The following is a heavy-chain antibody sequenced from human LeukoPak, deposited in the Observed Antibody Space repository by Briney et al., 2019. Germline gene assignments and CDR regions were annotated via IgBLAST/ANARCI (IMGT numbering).Heavy chain of an antibody. CDR3: ATDRSIPVATIIGGG. Sequence: ASVKISCKVSGYTFTDYYMHWVQQAPGKGLEWMGLVDPEDGETIYAEKFQGRVAITADTSTDTAYMELSSLRSEDTAVYYCATDRSIPVATIIGGGWGQGTLVTVSS. D-gene: IGHD5-12*01. J-gene: IGHJ4*02. V-gene: IGHV1-69-2*01. CDR1: GYTFTDYY. CDR2: VDPEDGET.